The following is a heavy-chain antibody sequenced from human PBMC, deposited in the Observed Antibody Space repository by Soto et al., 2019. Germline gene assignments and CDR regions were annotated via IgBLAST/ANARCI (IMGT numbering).Heavy chain of an antibody. J-gene: IGHJ6*03. D-gene: IGHD3-3*01. Sequence: AGGSLRLSCAASGFTFSGSAMHWGRQASGKGLEWVGRIRSKANNYATAYGASVKGRFTITRDDSKNTAYLQMNSLKTEDTAVYYCSRQASDFWSGKPQYYMDVWGKGTTVTVSS. CDR1: GFTFSGSA. CDR3: SRQASDFWSGKPQYYMDV. CDR2: IRSKANNYAT. V-gene: IGHV3-73*01.